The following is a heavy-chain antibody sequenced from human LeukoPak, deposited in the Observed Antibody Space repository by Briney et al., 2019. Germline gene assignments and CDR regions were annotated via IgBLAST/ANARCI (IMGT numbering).Heavy chain of an antibody. CDR3: AKGNYVPSYYYYYYMDV. CDR2: INPNSGST. Sequence: GASVKVSCKASGYTFTGYYMHWVRQAPGQGLEWMGWINPNSGSTNYAQKFQGRVTMTRDTSISTAYMELSRLRSDDTAVYYCAKGNYVPSYYYYYYMDVWGKGTTVTVSS. D-gene: IGHD1-7*01. V-gene: IGHV1-2*02. J-gene: IGHJ6*03. CDR1: GYTFTGYY.